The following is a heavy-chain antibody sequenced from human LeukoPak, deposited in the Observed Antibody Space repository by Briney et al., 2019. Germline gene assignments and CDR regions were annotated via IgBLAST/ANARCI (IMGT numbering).Heavy chain of an antibody. J-gene: IGHJ4*02. V-gene: IGHV4-4*02. Sequence: SETLSLTCTVSGDSINSLDLWSWVRQPPGKGLEWIGEMYLSGTTHSNPSVKSRVTISIDKSKDQFSLNLSSVTAADTAVYYCAGLVGRYSSGLYYYYFDYWGQGTLVTVSS. CDR3: AGLVGRYSSGLYYYYFDY. CDR2: MYLSGTT. D-gene: IGHD3-22*01. CDR1: GDSINSLDL.